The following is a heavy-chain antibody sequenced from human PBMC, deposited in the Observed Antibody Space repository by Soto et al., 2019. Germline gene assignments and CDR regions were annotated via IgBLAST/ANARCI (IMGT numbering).Heavy chain of an antibody. Sequence: GGPLRLSCADSGFIASNYAMSWVRQAPGKGLEWASGFSGSGGATFYADAVKDGFTISRDSSKNTIDLQMDRLRADDTAVYYCAKAVGDYWGRGTLVTVSS. CDR3: AKAVGDY. V-gene: IGHV3-23*01. D-gene: IGHD1-26*01. J-gene: IGHJ4*02. CDR2: FSGSGGAT. CDR1: GFIASNYA.